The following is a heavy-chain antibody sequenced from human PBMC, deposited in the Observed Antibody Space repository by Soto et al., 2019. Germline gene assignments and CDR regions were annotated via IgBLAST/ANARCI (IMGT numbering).Heavy chain of an antibody. V-gene: IGHV1-2*02. CDR2: INPNSGRT. D-gene: IGHD2-2*01. CDR3: AKVRGDGSSDGYYYYYGMDV. Sequence: ASVKVSCSASGCASTGYSMHWVRQASEQGLEWMGWINPNSGRTNYADSVKGRFTSSRDNSKNTLYLQMNSLRAEDTAVYYCAKVRGDGSSDGYYYYYGMDVWGQGITVTV. CDR1: GCASTGYS. J-gene: IGHJ6*02.